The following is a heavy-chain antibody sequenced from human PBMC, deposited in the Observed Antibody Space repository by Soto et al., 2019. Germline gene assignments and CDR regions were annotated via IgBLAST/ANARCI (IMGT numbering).Heavy chain of an antibody. D-gene: IGHD6-19*01. Sequence: EVQLLESGGGLVQPGGSLRLSCAASGFTFSSYAMSWVRQAPGKGLEWVSAISGSGGSTYYADSVKGRFTISRDNSKNTLDLQMNSLRAEDTAVYYCAKDPHRRGGGDSGGWGGADAFDIWGQGTMVTVSS. CDR3: AKDPHRRGGGDSGGWGGADAFDI. V-gene: IGHV3-23*01. CDR1: GFTFSSYA. CDR2: ISGSGGST. J-gene: IGHJ3*02.